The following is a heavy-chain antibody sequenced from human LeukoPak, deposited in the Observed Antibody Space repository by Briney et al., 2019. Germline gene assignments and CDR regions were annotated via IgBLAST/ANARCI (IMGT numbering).Heavy chain of an antibody. CDR3: ARGPVGEFPYYYYYMDV. CDR2: IIPIFGTA. D-gene: IGHD3-16*01. J-gene: IGHJ6*03. Sequence: SVKVSCKASGGTFSSYAISWVRQAPGQGVEWMGGIIPIFGTANYAQKFQGRVTITADESTSTAYMELSSLRSEDTAVYYCARGPVGEFPYYYYYMDVWGKGTTVTVSS. CDR1: GGTFSSYA. V-gene: IGHV1-69*13.